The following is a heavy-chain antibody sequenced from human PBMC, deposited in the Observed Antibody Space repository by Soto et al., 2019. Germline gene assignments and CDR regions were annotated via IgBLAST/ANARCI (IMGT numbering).Heavy chain of an antibody. CDR3: AHRPRGYAYYLDY. D-gene: IGHD5-12*01. V-gene: IGHV2-5*02. CDR1: GFSLSTRGVA. CDR2: IYWDEDK. J-gene: IGHJ4*02. Sequence: QITLKESGPTLVKPTQTLTLTCTFSGFSLSTRGVAVGWFRQPPGKALEWLALIYWDEDKWYSPSLKRRRTNTDDTSKNQVVLTMTNMGPGDTAADCCAHRPRGYAYYLDYWGQGTVVTVSS.